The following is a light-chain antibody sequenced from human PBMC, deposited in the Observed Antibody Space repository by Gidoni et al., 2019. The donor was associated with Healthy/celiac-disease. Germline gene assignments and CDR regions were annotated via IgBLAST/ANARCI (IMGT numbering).Light chain of an antibody. CDR3: KQYYSTHPIT. J-gene: IGKJ5*01. V-gene: IGKV1-NL1*01. Sequence: DIQMTQSPSSLSASVGERVTITCRAIQGISNSVAWYQQKPGKSPKLLTYASYRLERGVPSRFSGSGYGTDYTLTRSSLQPEDFATYYCKQYYSTHPITFGQGTRLEIK. CDR2: ASY. CDR1: QGISNS.